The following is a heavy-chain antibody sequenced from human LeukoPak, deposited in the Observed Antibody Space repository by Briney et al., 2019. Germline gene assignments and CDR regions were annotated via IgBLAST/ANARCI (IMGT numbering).Heavy chain of an antibody. CDR1: GGSFSGYY. J-gene: IGHJ3*02. Sequence: SETLSLTCAVYGGSFSGYYWSWIRQPPGKGLEWIGEINHSGSTNYNPSLKSRVTISVDTSKNQFSLKLSSVTAADTAVYYCAILSYDFWITIDIWGQGTMVTVSS. CDR2: INHSGST. V-gene: IGHV4-34*01. CDR3: AILSYDFWITIDI. D-gene: IGHD3-3*01.